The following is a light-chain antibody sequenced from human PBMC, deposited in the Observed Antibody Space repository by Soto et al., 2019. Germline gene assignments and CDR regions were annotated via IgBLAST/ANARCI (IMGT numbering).Light chain of an antibody. CDR3: QQRLHWPIT. CDR2: DAS. Sequence: DIVLTQSPATLSLSPGDRVTLSWRASQTVGRYLSWYQHSPGQGPRLLVYDASNRATGVPARFSGSGSETDFTLTISSLEPEDFAVYYCQQRLHWPITFGQGTRLEIK. V-gene: IGKV3-11*01. CDR1: QTVGRY. J-gene: IGKJ5*01.